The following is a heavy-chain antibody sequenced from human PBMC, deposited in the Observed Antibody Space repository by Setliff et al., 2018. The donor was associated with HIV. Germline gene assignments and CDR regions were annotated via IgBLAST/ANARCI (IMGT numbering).Heavy chain of an antibody. D-gene: IGHD2-21*02. CDR1: GDSISSGSYY. CDR3: ARGVTAIHSRLE. Sequence: SETLSLTCIVSGDSISSGSYYWSWLRQSAGKGLEWIGRMYTRGSTNYNPSLKSRVTISVDTSKNQFSLKLSSVTAADTAVYYCARGVTAIHSRLEWGQGTLVTVSS. V-gene: IGHV4-61*02. CDR2: MYTRGST. J-gene: IGHJ4*02.